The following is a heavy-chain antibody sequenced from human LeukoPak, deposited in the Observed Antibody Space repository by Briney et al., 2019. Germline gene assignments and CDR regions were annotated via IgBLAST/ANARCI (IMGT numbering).Heavy chain of an antibody. Sequence: KTGGSLRLSCAASGFTFSDYYMSWIRQAPGKGLEWVSSISSSSSYIYYADSVKGRFTISRDNAKNSLYLQMNSLRAEDTAVYYCGVTGYDSSGYYRTDYWGQGTLVTVSS. J-gene: IGHJ4*02. V-gene: IGHV3-11*06. D-gene: IGHD3-22*01. CDR2: ISSSSSYI. CDR1: GFTFSDYY. CDR3: GVTGYDSSGYYRTDY.